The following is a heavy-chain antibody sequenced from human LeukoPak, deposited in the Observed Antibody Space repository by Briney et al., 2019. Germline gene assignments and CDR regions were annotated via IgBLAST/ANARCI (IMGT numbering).Heavy chain of an antibody. CDR2: IYYSGST. J-gene: IGHJ6*02. V-gene: IGHV4-59*08. Sequence: PSVTLSLTCTVSGGSISSYYWSWIRQPPGKGLEWIGYIYYSGSTNYNPSLKSRVTISVDTSKNQFSLKLSSVTAADTAVYYCASHPLRGGYYYGMDVWGQGTTVTVSS. D-gene: IGHD3-10*01. CDR3: ASHPLRGGYYYGMDV. CDR1: GGSISSYY.